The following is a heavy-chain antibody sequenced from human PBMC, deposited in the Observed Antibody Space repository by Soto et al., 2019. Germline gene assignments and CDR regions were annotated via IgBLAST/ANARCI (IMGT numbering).Heavy chain of an antibody. CDR2: IKQNGSEK. Sequence: PGGSLRLSCAASGFIFSKYWMSWVRQTPGKGLAWVANIKQNGSEKYYVDSVKGRFTISRDNAKNSLYLQMNSLRAEDTAVYYCARLNSGYFDYWAQGTLVTVSS. D-gene: IGHD2-8*02. CDR3: ARLNSGYFDY. V-gene: IGHV3-7*01. J-gene: IGHJ4*02. CDR1: GFIFSKYW.